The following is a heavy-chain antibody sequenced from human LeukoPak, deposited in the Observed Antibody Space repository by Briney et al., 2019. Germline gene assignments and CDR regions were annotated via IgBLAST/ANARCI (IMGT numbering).Heavy chain of an antibody. D-gene: IGHD1-26*01. V-gene: IGHV3-30*02. CDR3: AKANRGSYYGLGDYFDY. J-gene: IGHJ4*02. CDR1: GFTFSSYS. CDR2: IRYDGSDK. Sequence: GGSLRLSCTASGFTFSSYSMNWVRQAPGKGLVWVAFIRYDGSDKYYAESVKGRFTISRDNSKNTLYLQMNSLRTEDTAVYYCAKANRGSYYGLGDYFDYWRQGTLVTVSS.